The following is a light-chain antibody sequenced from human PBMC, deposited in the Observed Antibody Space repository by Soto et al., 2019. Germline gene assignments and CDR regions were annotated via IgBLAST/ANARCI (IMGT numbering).Light chain of an antibody. V-gene: IGKV3-20*01. CDR3: PQFGNSPYT. CDR2: GAS. CDR1: QSVSSSY. Sequence: EIVLTQSPGTLSLSPGERATLSCRASQSVSSSYLAWYQQKPGQAPRLHIYGASSRATGIPDTFSGSGYGTDFPLTISRLEPEYFAVYYCPQFGNSPYTFGQRPRLEIK. J-gene: IGKJ2*01.